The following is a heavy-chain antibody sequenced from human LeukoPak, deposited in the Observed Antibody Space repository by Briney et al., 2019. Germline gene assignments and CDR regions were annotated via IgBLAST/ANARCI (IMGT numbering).Heavy chain of an antibody. V-gene: IGHV3-20*04. Sequence: GGSLRLSCAASGFTIDDFGMSWVRQAPGKGLEWVSDINWNGGSTGYADSVKGRFTISRDNAKNSLYLQMNSLRVEDTALYYCARVLGYAFDMWGQGTMVTVSS. J-gene: IGHJ3*02. D-gene: IGHD3-16*01. CDR2: INWNGGST. CDR3: ARVLGYAFDM. CDR1: GFTIDDFG.